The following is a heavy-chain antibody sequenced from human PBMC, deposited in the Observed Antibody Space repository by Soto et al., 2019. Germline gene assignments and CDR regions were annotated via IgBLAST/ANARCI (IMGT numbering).Heavy chain of an antibody. J-gene: IGHJ4*02. CDR3: AHRLEIAVTGTLDY. CDR1: GFSLTTSGVG. V-gene: IGHV2-5*02. CDR2: IYWDDDK. D-gene: IGHD1-1*01. Sequence: SGPTLVNPTQTLTLTCTFSGFSLTTSGVGVGWIRRPPGKALEWLALIYWDDDKRYSPSLKSRLTITKDTSKNQVVLTMTNMGPVDTATYYCAHRLEIAVTGTLDYWGQGTLVTVSS.